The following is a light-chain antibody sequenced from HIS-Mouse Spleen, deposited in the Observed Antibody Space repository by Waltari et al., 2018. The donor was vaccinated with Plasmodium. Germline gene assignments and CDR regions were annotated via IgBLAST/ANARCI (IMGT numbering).Light chain of an antibody. Sequence: DLQMTQSPSCLCASVGASVTLTCRASQSISSSLNWYHQKPGKAPTLLIYSASSLQSGVPSRFSCSGSWTDFTLTISSLQPEDFATYYCQQSYSTWTFGQWTMLEIK. J-gene: IGKJ1*01. CDR3: QQSYSTWT. V-gene: IGKV1-39*01. CDR1: QSISSS. CDR2: SAS.